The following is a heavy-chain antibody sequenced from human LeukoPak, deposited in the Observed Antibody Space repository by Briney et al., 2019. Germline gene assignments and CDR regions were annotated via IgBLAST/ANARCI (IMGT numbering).Heavy chain of an antibody. CDR2: IYYSGST. CDR1: GGSISSSSYY. Sequence: SETLSLTCTVSGGSISSSSYYWGWIRQPPGRGLEWIGSIYYSGSTYYNPSLKSRVTISVDTSKNQFSLKLSSVTAADTAVYYCARLETGGQQLALDYWGQGTLVTVSS. D-gene: IGHD6-13*01. J-gene: IGHJ4*02. CDR3: ARLETGGQQLALDY. V-gene: IGHV4-39*01.